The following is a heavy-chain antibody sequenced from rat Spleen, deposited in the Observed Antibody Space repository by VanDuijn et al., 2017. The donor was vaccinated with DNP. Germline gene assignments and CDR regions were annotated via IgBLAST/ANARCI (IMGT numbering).Heavy chain of an antibody. D-gene: IGHD4-3*01. J-gene: IGHJ2*01. V-gene: IGHV5-22*01. CDR3: ASLTSGYFEY. Sequence: EVQLVESGGGFVQPGRSLKLSCAASGFTFSDYYMAWVRQAPTKGLELVAYISYAGGSTYHGDSVKGRFTISRDNAESTLYLQMNSLRSEDTATYYCASLTSGYFEYWGQGVMVTVSA. CDR2: ISYAGGST. CDR1: GFTFSDYY.